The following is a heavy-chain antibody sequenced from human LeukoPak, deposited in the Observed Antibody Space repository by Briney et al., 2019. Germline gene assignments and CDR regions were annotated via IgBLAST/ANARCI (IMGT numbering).Heavy chain of an antibody. Sequence: SETLSLTCSISGYSISSGYFWGWIRPPPGKGLEWIGNIHHDGITYYNPSLKSRVTISLDPSKNQFSLKLTSVAAADTALYHCARVHYYDASDYSTSNWFDPWGQGNLVTVSS. CDR2: IHHDGIT. D-gene: IGHD3-22*01. V-gene: IGHV4-38-2*02. CDR1: GYSISSGYF. J-gene: IGHJ5*02. CDR3: ARVHYYDASDYSTSNWFDP.